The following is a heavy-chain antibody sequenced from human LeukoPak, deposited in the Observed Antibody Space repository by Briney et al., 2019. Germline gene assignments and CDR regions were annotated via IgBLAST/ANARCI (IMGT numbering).Heavy chain of an antibody. CDR3: AKSGWFGALFWYFDY. V-gene: IGHV3-9*01. J-gene: IGHJ4*02. CDR1: GFTFDDYA. Sequence: GGSLRLSCAASGFTFDDYAMHWVREAPGEGLEWVSGISWNSGSIGYADSVKGRFTISRDNAKNSLYLQMNSLRAEDTALYYCAKSGWFGALFWYFDYWGQGTLVTVSS. D-gene: IGHD3-10*01. CDR2: ISWNSGSI.